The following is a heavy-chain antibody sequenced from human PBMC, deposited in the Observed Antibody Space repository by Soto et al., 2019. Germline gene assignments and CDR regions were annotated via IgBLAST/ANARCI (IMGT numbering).Heavy chain of an antibody. CDR3: ARGLWNDVFQY. CDR1: GGSISSGGYS. J-gene: IGHJ1*01. CDR2: VHPTGST. V-gene: IGHV4-30-2*01. D-gene: IGHD1-1*01. Sequence: ASETLSLTCAVSGGSISSGGYSWTWIRQPPGKGLEWIGYVHPTGSTTYNPSLKTRVNITVNRPNNQFFLTLTSATAADSAIYYCARGLWNDVFQYWGRGILVTVSS.